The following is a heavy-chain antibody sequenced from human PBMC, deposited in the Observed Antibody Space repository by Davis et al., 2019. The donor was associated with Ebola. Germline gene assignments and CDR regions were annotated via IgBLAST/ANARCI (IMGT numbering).Heavy chain of an antibody. CDR2: IYNSAST. CDR3: ARDQKGDGYAGFEY. D-gene: IGHD5-24*01. CDR1: GGSISSHY. J-gene: IGHJ4*02. Sequence: PSETLSLTCTVSGGSISSHYWTWIRQPPGKELEWIAYIYNSASTSYNPSLRSRVTVSVDTSKNQFSLTLSSVTAADTAVYYCARDQKGDGYAGFEYWGQGNLVTVSS. V-gene: IGHV4-59*11.